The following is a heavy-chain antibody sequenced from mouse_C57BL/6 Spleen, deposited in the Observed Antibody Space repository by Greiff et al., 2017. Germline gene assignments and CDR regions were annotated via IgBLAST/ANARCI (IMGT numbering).Heavy chain of an antibody. V-gene: IGHV1-52*01. Sequence: VQLQQPGAELVRPGSSVKLSCKASGYTFTSYWMHWVKQRPIQGLEWIGNIDPSDSETHYNQKFKDKATLTVDKSSSTAYMQLSSLTSEDSAVYYCARSEGANWAYAMDYWGQGTSVTVSS. D-gene: IGHD4-1*01. CDR1: GYTFTSYW. J-gene: IGHJ4*01. CDR3: ARSEGANWAYAMDY. CDR2: IDPSDSET.